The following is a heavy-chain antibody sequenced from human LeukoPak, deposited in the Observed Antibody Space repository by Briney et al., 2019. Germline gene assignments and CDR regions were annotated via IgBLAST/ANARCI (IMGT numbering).Heavy chain of an antibody. CDR1: GFTFSGSI. CDR2: IGNKVSNYAT. V-gene: IGHV3-73*01. Sequence: GGSLRLSCAASGFTFSGSIMHWVRQASGKGLEWVGRIGNKVSNYATTYAASVKGRFTISRDDSKNTAYLQMNSLKTEDTAVYYCTRSLNWIREYWGQGTLVTVSS. J-gene: IGHJ4*02. D-gene: IGHD1-20*01. CDR3: TRSLNWIREY.